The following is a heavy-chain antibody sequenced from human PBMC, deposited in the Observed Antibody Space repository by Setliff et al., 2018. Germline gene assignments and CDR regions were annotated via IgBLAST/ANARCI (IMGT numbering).Heavy chain of an antibody. CDR1: GGSISSYY. Sequence: KTSETLSLTCTVSGGSISSYYWSWIRQPAGKGLEWIGHIYIGGSANYNPSLKSRVTMTRDTSTSTVYMDMSSLRSEDTAVYYCARDVFPYHYEGAFDIWGQGTMVTVSS. D-gene: IGHD3-22*01. CDR2: IYIGGSA. CDR3: ARDVFPYHYEGAFDI. J-gene: IGHJ3*02. V-gene: IGHV4-4*07.